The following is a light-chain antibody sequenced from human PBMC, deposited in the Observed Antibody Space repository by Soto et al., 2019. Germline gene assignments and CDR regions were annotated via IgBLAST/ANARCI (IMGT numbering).Light chain of an antibody. J-gene: IGKJ1*01. CDR3: QQYGSSPT. CDR2: GAS. V-gene: IGKV3-20*01. CDR1: QTVTSSY. Sequence: IVLTPSPGTLSLSPRERATLSCRASQTVTSSYLAWYQQKPGQAPRLLIYGASSRATGIPDRFRGSGSGTDFTLTISRLEPEDFAVYSCQQYGSSPTFGQGTKVDIK.